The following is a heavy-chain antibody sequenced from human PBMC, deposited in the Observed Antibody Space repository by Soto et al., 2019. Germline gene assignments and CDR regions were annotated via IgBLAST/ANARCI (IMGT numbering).Heavy chain of an antibody. J-gene: IGHJ4*02. D-gene: IGHD2-15*01. CDR3: ARGAASFDY. Sequence: GGSLRLSCAVSGFTVSSNYMSWVRQAPGKGLEWVSVIYSGGTTYYADSVKGRFAVSRDNSKNTLDLQMNSLRAEDTAVYYCARGAASFDYWGQGTLVTVSS. CDR2: IYSGGTT. CDR1: GFTVSSNY. V-gene: IGHV3-53*01.